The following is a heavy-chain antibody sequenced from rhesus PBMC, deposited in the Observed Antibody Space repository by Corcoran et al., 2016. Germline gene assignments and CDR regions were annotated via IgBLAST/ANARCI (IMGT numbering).Heavy chain of an antibody. CDR1: GGSLSYFW. V-gene: IGHV4-160*01. D-gene: IGHD1-20*01. CDR3: AKLISSWNNPAFDF. CDR2: LHGWFGAT. J-gene: IGHJ3*01. Sequence: QLQESGPGLVKPSETLSLTCTVSGGSLSYFWWSWIRQSPGTGLEWIGRLHGWFGATVYRPSLKSRVTISIDTSKNQLSLKLTSVTAADTAVYFCAKLISSWNNPAFDFWGQGLRVTVSS.